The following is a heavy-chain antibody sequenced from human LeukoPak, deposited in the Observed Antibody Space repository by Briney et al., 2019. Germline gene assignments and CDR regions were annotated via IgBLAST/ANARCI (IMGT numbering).Heavy chain of an antibody. CDR2: ISSSGSTI. V-gene: IGHV3-11*01. CDR1: GFTFSDYY. CDR3: ARLACSSTSCQSTEFDP. J-gene: IGHJ5*02. Sequence: GGSLRLSCAASGFTFSDYYMSWIRQAPGKGLEWVSYISSSGSTIYYADSVKGRFTISRDNAKNSLYLQMNSLRAEDTALYHCARLACSSTSCQSTEFDPWGQGTLVTVSS. D-gene: IGHD2-2*01.